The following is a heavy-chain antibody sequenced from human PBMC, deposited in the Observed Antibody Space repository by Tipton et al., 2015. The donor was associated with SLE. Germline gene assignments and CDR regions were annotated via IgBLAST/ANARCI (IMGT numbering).Heavy chain of an antibody. CDR1: GGSVSTSRYY. CDR2: IYHSGST. CDR3: VRERKYVVRFRELVAPDL. Sequence: LRLSCTVSGGSVSTSRYYWGWIRQPPGQGLEWIGEIYHSGSTNYNPSLKSRVTISVDKSKNQVSLKLSSVTAADTAMYYCVRERKYVVRFRELVAPDLWGQGTAITVSS. J-gene: IGHJ3*01. V-gene: IGHV4-39*07. D-gene: IGHD1-26*01.